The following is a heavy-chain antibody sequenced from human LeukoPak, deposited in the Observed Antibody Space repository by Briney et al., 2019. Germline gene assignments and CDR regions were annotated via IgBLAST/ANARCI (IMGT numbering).Heavy chain of an antibody. Sequence: GGSLRLSCAASGFTFSSYSMNWVRQAPGKGLEWVSSISSSSSYIYYADSVKGRFTISRDNAKNSLYLQMNSLRGDDTAVYYCAKDVGKWESLHFFDYWGQGTLVTVSS. J-gene: IGHJ4*02. CDR3: AKDVGKWESLHFFDY. CDR2: ISSSSSYI. CDR1: GFTFSSYS. D-gene: IGHD1-26*01. V-gene: IGHV3-21*04.